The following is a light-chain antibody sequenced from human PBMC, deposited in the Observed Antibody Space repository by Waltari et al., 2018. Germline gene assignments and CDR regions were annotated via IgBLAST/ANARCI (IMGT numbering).Light chain of an antibody. CDR2: GAS. V-gene: IGKV3-15*01. Sequence: VLTQSSGTLSLSPGERATLSCRASQSVRSNYLAWYQQKPGQAPRLLIYGASTRATGIPARFSGSGSGTEFTLSISSLQSEDFAVYYCQHYSNWPLTFGGGTKVEIK. CDR1: QSVRSN. J-gene: IGKJ4*01. CDR3: QHYSNWPLT.